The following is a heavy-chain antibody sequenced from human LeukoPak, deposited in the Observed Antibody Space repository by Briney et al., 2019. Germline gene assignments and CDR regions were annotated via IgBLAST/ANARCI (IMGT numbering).Heavy chain of an antibody. CDR1: GYTGTGYY. CDR2: INPNSGGT. Sequence: GASVKVSCKASGYTGTGYYMHWVRQAPGQGLEWMGWINPNSGGTNYAQKFQGRVTMTRDTTISTAYMELSRLRSDDTAVYYCARAYNDSSGYISYWSQGTLVTVSS. CDR3: ARAYNDSSGYISY. J-gene: IGHJ4*02. V-gene: IGHV1-2*02. D-gene: IGHD3-22*01.